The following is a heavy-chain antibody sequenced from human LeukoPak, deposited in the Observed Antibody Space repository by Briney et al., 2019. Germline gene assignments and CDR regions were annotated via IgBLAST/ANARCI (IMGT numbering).Heavy chain of an antibody. CDR2: INHSGST. CDR1: GGSFSGYY. CDR3: ARGQTGSTVAYVLHYFDY. Sequence: SETLSLTCAVYGGSFSGYYWSWIRQPPGKGLEWIGEINHSGSTNYNPSLKSQVTISVDTSKNQFSLKLSSVTAADTAVYYCARGQTGSTVAYVLHYFDYWGQGTLVTVSS. D-gene: IGHD4-23*01. V-gene: IGHV4-34*01. J-gene: IGHJ4*02.